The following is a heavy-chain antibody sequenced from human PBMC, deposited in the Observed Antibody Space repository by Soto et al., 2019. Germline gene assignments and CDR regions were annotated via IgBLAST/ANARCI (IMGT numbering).Heavy chain of an antibody. CDR2: ISYDGSNK. D-gene: IGHD6-19*01. V-gene: IGHV3-30*18. CDR1: GFTFSSYG. J-gene: IGHJ4*02. CDR3: AKDTIAVAPTLDH. Sequence: QVQLVESGGGVVQPGRSLRLSCAASGFTFSSYGMHWVRQAPGKGLEWVAVISYDGSNKYYADSVKGRFTISRDNSKNTLYLKKNGMGAEARVVYSGAKDTIAVAPTLDHWGQGTLVTVSS.